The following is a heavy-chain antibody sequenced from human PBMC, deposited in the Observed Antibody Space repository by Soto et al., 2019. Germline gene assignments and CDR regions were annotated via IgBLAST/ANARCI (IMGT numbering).Heavy chain of an antibody. Sequence: ESGGGLVKPGRSLRLSCTASGFTFGDYAMSWFRQAPGKGLEWVGFIRSKAYGGTTEYAASVKGRFTISRDDSKSIAYLQMNSLKTEDTAVYYCTRDLPTYYDILTGLDYWGQGTLVTVSS. CDR3: TRDLPTYYDILTGLDY. CDR1: GFTFGDYA. D-gene: IGHD3-9*01. J-gene: IGHJ4*02. V-gene: IGHV3-49*05. CDR2: IRSKAYGGTT.